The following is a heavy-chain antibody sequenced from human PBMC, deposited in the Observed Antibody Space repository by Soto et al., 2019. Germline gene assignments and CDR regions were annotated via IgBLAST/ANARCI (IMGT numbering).Heavy chain of an antibody. Sequence: PGGSLRLSCAASGFTFSSYGMHWVRQAPGKGLEWVAVIWYDGSNKYYADSVKGRFTISRDNSKNTLYLQMNSLRAEDTAVYYCARTDYGDYWLFDYWGQGTLVTVSS. V-gene: IGHV3-33*01. D-gene: IGHD4-17*01. J-gene: IGHJ4*02. CDR3: ARTDYGDYWLFDY. CDR2: IWYDGSNK. CDR1: GFTFSSYG.